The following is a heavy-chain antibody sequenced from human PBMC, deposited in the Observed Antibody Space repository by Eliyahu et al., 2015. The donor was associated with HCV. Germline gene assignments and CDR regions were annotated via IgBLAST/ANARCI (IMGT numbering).Heavy chain of an antibody. Sequence: QVQLQESGPGLVKPSETLSLTCTXSGXPIXTYYWGWIRQPPGKGLEWIGYIHYSGSTNYNPSLKSRVTISLDTSKNQFSLNLTSVTAADTAVYYCASGGGGIAVAGTGGWFDPWGQGTLVTVSS. CDR2: IHYSGST. D-gene: IGHD6-19*01. CDR1: GXPIXTYY. CDR3: ASGGGGIAVAGTGGWFDP. V-gene: IGHV4-59*01. J-gene: IGHJ5*02.